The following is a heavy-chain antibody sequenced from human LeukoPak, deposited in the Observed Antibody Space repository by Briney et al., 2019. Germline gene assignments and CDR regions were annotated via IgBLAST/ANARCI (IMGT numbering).Heavy chain of an antibody. CDR3: AKMLLNYYDTSGGAFDI. CDR2: VRGSGVST. V-gene: IGHV3-23*01. J-gene: IGHJ3*02. D-gene: IGHD3-22*01. Sequence: GGSLRLSCAASGFTISSYSMNWVRQAPGKGLEWVSAVRGSGVSTYYADSVKGRFTISRDNSKNTLYLQMHSLRAEDTAVYYCAKMLLNYYDTSGGAFDIWGQGTMVTVSS. CDR1: GFTISSYS.